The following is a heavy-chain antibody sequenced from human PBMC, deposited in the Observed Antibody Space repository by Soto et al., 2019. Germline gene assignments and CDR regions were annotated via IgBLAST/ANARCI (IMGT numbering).Heavy chain of an antibody. CDR3: ARAPAGVVVPSATAY. J-gene: IGHJ4*02. V-gene: IGHV3-48*03. D-gene: IGHD2-2*01. Sequence: GGSLRLSCAASGFTFSSYEINWVRQAPGRGLEWISCISGSGSTISYADSVKGRFTISRDNAKNSLYLQMNSLRAEDTAVYYCARAPAGVVVPSATAYWGQGTLVTVSS. CDR1: GFTFSSYE. CDR2: ISGSGSTI.